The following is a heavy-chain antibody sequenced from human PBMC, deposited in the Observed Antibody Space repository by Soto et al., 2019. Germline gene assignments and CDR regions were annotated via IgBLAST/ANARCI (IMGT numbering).Heavy chain of an antibody. CDR1: GFTFSSYA. V-gene: IGHV3-30-3*01. J-gene: IGHJ4*02. Sequence: GSLRLSCAASGFTFSSYAMHWVRQAPGKGLEWVAVISYDGSNKYYADSVKGRFTISRDNSKNTLYLQMNSLRAEDTAVYYCARDSGHSNTPLFDYWGQGALVTVSS. CDR3: ARDSGHSNTPLFDY. CDR2: ISYDGSNK. D-gene: IGHD2-21*01.